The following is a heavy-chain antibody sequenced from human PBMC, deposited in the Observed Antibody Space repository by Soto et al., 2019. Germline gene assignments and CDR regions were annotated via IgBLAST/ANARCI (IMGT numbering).Heavy chain of an antibody. Sequence: QVQLVQSGGAVMQPGASVKVSCKASGYTFTNYGISWVRQAHGQGREWMGWINAYNGNANLAKRLQGRVTKTTDTSTIKAYRERRGLRSDYTAVYYCARVLSLLVTEVGYFDYWGQGTLVTVSS. V-gene: IGHV1-18*01. J-gene: IGHJ4*02. CDR3: ARVLSLLVTEVGYFDY. D-gene: IGHD2-15*01. CDR2: INAYNGNA. CDR1: GYTFTNYG.